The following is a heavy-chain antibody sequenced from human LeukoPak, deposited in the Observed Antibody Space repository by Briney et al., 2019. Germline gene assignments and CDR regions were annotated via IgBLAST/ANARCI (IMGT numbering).Heavy chain of an antibody. D-gene: IGHD2-15*01. J-gene: IGHJ5*02. V-gene: IGHV1-3*01. CDR3: ARVHCSGGSRYLDP. Sequence: KFQGRVTITRDTSASTAYMELSSLRSEDTAVYYCARVHCSGGSRYLDPWGQGTPVTVSS.